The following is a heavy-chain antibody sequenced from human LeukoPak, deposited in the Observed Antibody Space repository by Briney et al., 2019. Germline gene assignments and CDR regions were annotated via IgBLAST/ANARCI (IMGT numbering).Heavy chain of an antibody. CDR3: ARDLLYYGSGSYPDDY. V-gene: IGHV3-30*03. D-gene: IGHD3-10*01. J-gene: IGHJ4*02. CDR1: GFTFSSYG. CDR2: ISYDGSNK. Sequence: PGRSLRLSCAASGFTFSSYGMHWVRQAPGKGLEWVAVISYDGSNKYYADSVKGRFTISRDNSKNTLYLQMNSLRAEDTAVYYCARDLLYYGSGSYPDDYWGQGTLVTVSS.